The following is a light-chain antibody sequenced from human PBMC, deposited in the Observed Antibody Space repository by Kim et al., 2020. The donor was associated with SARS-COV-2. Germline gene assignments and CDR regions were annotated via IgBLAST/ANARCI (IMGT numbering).Light chain of an antibody. J-gene: IGLJ2*01. CDR3: QSYDSSNHVV. V-gene: IGLV6-57*02. CDR1: GGGSASND. Sequence: KPVTTPWTSRGGGSASNDVQWYQPRPGSAPPPVIYEDNQSPPGVPDRFSGSIDSASNPASLTISGLKTEDEADSYCQSYDSSNHVVFGGGPQLTVL. CDR2: EDN.